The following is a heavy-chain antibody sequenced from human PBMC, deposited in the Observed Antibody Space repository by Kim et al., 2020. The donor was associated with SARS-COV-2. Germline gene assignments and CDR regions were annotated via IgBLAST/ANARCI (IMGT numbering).Heavy chain of an antibody. CDR2: ISDSGGLR. Sequence: GGSLRLSCAASGFTFSTYNMNWVRQAPGKGLEWVSTISDSGGLRYFADSVKGRFTISRDNSKNTLYLQMNSLRAEDTAVYYCAKPYSGTWRQGADDWGQG. V-gene: IGHV3-23*01. CDR3: AKPYSGTWRQGADD. CDR1: GFTFSTYN. J-gene: IGHJ4*02. D-gene: IGHD6-13*01.